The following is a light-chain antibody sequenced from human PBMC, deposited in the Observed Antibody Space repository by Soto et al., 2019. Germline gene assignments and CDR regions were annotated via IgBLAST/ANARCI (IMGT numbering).Light chain of an antibody. Sequence: QSALTQPASVSGSPGQSITISCSGTSNDVGRFNLVSWYQQHPGKVPKLMIYEATKRPSGVSNRFSGSKSGNTASMTISGLQAEDEADYYCCSYARSSTVVFGGGTKVTVL. J-gene: IGLJ2*01. CDR2: EAT. V-gene: IGLV2-23*01. CDR3: CSYARSSTVV. CDR1: SNDVGRFNL.